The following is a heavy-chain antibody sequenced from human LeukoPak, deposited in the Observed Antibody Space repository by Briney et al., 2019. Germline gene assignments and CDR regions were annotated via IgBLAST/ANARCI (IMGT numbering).Heavy chain of an antibody. V-gene: IGHV1-18*01. CDR1: GYTFTSYG. D-gene: IGHD6-13*01. CDR2: ISAYNGNT. J-gene: IGHJ6*03. CDR3: ARYSSSWWHYYYYMDV. Sequence: ASVKVSCKASGYTFTSYGISWVRQAPGQGLEWMGWISAYNGNTNSAQKLQGRVTMTTDTSTSKAYMELRSLRSEDTAVYYCARYSSSWWHYYYYMDVWGKGTTVTVSS.